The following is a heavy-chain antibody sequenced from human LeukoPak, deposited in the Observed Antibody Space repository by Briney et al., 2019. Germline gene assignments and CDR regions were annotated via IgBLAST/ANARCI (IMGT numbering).Heavy chain of an antibody. Sequence: ASVKVSCKASGYTLTSYGISWVRQAPGQGLEWMGWISAYNGNTNYAQKLQGRVTMTTDTSTSTAYMELRSLRSDDTAVYYCARAACSGGSCYSVYWGQGTLVTVSS. J-gene: IGHJ4*02. V-gene: IGHV1-18*01. CDR1: GYTLTSYG. CDR3: ARAACSGGSCYSVY. CDR2: ISAYNGNT. D-gene: IGHD2-15*01.